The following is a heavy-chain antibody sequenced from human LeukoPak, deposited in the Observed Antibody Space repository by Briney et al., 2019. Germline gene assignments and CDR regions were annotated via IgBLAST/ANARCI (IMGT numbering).Heavy chain of an antibody. V-gene: IGHV3-21*01. CDR2: ISSSTSYI. D-gene: IGHD6-13*01. CDR3: TRDGYSSSWYVADDY. Sequence: GGSLRLSCAASGFTFSSYSMNWVRQAPGKGLEWVSSISSSTSYIYYADSVKGRFTISRDNAKNSVYLQMNSLRAEDTAVYYCTRDGYSSSWYVADDYWGQGTLVTVSS. CDR1: GFTFSSYS. J-gene: IGHJ4*02.